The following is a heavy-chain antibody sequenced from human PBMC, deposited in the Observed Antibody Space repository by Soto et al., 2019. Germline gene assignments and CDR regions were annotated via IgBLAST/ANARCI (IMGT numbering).Heavy chain of an antibody. J-gene: IGHJ6*02. CDR3: ARGRLSRMRYSYGTYYYYGMDV. V-gene: IGHV1-69*12. Sequence: QVQLVQSGAEVKKPGSSVKVSCKASGGTFSSYAISWVRQAPGQGLEWVGGIIPIFGTANYAQKFQDRVTITADESTSTAHMELSSLRSEDTAVYYCARGRLSRMRYSYGTYYYYGMDVWGQGTTVTVSS. CDR1: GGTFSSYA. CDR2: IIPIFGTA. D-gene: IGHD5-18*01.